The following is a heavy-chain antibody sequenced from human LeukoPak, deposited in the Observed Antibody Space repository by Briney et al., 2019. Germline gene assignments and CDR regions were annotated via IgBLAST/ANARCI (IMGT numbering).Heavy chain of an antibody. J-gene: IGHJ6*03. D-gene: IGHD3-16*01. CDR1: GGSISSYY. CDR3: ARETSQKGAHYMDV. Sequence: SETLSLTCTVSGGSISSYYWSWIRQPAGKGLEWIGRIYTSGGTTYNPSLKSRVTMSVDTSKNQFSLKLSSVTAADTAVYYCARETSQKGAHYMDVWGKGTTVTISS. CDR2: IYTSGGT. V-gene: IGHV4-4*07.